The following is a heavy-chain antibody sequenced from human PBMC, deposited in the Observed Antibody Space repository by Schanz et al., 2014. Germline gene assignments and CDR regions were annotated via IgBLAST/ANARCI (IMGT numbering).Heavy chain of an antibody. J-gene: IGHJ4*02. CDR2: MNPTTGNR. CDR1: GYTFTSYY. D-gene: IGHD2-2*01. CDR3: ARDVPINDY. Sequence: QVQLVQSGAEVKKPGASVKVSCKASGYTFTSYYMHWVRQATGQGLEWMGWMNPTTGNRGYAQNFQGRVTVTRDTSTSTSYMELRSLTSDDTAVYYGARDVPINDYWGQGTPVTVAS. V-gene: IGHV1-8*02.